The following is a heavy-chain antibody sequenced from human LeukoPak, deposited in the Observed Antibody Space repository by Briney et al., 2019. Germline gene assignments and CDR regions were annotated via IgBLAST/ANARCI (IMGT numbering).Heavy chain of an antibody. Sequence: PGGSLRLSCAASGFTFSSYGMHWVRQAPGKGLEWVAVIWYDGSNKYYADSVKGRFTISRDNSKNTLYLQMNSLRAEDTAVYYCAISPWGDEWFGESYFDYWGQGTLVTVSS. CDR1: GFTFSSYG. V-gene: IGHV3-33*01. D-gene: IGHD3-10*01. J-gene: IGHJ4*02. CDR3: AISPWGDEWFGESYFDY. CDR2: IWYDGSNK.